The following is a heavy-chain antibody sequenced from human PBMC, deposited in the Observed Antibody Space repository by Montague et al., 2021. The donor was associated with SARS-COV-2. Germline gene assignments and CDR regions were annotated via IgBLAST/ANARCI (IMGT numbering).Heavy chain of an antibody. J-gene: IGHJ6*02. CDR1: GDSVSSNSGA. CDR3: ARGLPAGPNFGMDV. Sequence: CAISGDSVSSNSGAWIWLRQSPPRGLEWLGRTYYRSKWYYNYGVSVESRITVNADTSKNQVFLQLNSVTPEDTAVYFCARGLPAGPNFGMDVWGQGTMVTVSS. CDR2: TYYRSKWYY. V-gene: IGHV6-1*01. D-gene: IGHD2-2*01.